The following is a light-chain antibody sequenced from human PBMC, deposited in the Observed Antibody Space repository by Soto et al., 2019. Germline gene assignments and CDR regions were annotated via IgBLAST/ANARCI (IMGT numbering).Light chain of an antibody. Sequence: QSVLTQPPSASGTPGQRVTISCSGSSSNIGGNTVRWYQHLPGPAPRLLIYNNIQRPSGVPDRFSGSKSGTSASLAISGLQAEDEADYCCAVWDDSLDGHAVFGGGTQLTVL. CDR3: AVWDDSLDGHAV. V-gene: IGLV1-44*01. J-gene: IGLJ7*01. CDR2: NNI. CDR1: SSNIGGNT.